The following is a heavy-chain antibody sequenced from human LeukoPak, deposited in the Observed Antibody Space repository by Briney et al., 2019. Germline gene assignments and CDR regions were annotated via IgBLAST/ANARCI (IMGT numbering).Heavy chain of an antibody. CDR3: VAISVAGTTFLDF. CDR2: ITSGGLTT. Sequence: GGSLRLSCAVSGLTFDEYTLHWVRQAPGKGLKWVSLITSGGLTTFYADSVKGRFTISRDNSRNSLYLQLTSLRTEDSALYYCVAISVAGTTFLDFWGQGTLVTVSS. J-gene: IGHJ4*02. CDR1: GLTFDEYT. D-gene: IGHD6-19*01. V-gene: IGHV3-43*01.